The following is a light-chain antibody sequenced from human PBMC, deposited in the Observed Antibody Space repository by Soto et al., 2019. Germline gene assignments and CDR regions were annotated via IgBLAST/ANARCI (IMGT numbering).Light chain of an antibody. J-gene: IGLJ1*01. CDR2: EVS. CDR3: SSYTSSSTIV. Sequence: QSALTQPASVSGSPGQSITISCTGTSSDVGGYNYVSWYQQHPGKAPKLMICEVSNRPSGVSNRFSGSKSGNTASLTISGLQAEDEADYYCSSYTSSSTIVFGTGTKLTVL. V-gene: IGLV2-14*01. CDR1: SSDVGGYNY.